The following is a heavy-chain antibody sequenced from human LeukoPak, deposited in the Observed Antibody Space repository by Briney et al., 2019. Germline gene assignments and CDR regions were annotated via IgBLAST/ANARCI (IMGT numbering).Heavy chain of an antibody. CDR1: GGSISSYY. CDR3: ARSHCSGGSCYPNWFDP. D-gene: IGHD2-15*01. V-gene: IGHV4-59*01. J-gene: IGHJ5*02. Sequence: SETLSLTCTVSGGSISSYYWSWIRQPPGQGLEWIGYIYYSGSTTYNPSLKSRVTVSLDTSKNQFSLKLSSVTAADTAVYCCARSHCSGGSCYPNWFDPWGQGTLVTVSS. CDR2: IYYSGST.